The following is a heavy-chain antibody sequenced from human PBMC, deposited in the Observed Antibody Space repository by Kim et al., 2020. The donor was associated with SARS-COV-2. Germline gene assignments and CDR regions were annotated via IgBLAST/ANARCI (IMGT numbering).Heavy chain of an antibody. CDR1: GFTFSSYA. V-gene: IGHV3-23*01. J-gene: IGHJ4*02. CDR2: ISGSGGST. D-gene: IGHD2-21*01. Sequence: GGSLRLSCAASGFTFSSYAMSWVRQAPGKGLEWVSAISGSGGSTYYADSVKGRFTISRDNSKNTLYLQMNSLRAEDTAVYYCAKAGTVVIATLIDYWGQGTLVTVSS. CDR3: AKAGTVVIATLIDY.